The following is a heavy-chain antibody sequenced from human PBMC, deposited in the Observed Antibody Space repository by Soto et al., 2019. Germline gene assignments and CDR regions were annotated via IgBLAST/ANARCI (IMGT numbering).Heavy chain of an antibody. J-gene: IGHJ4*02. V-gene: IGHV3-48*03. CDR2: ISSGGSTI. Sequence: EVQLVESGGGLVQPGGSLRLTCAASGFTFSSYEMNWVRQAPGKGLEWVSYISSGGSTIYYADSVRGRFTISRDNAKNSLYLQMNSLRAEETAVYYCARDDSGYPSYFHYWGQGTLVTVSS. D-gene: IGHD3-16*02. CDR3: ARDDSGYPSYFHY. CDR1: GFTFSSYE.